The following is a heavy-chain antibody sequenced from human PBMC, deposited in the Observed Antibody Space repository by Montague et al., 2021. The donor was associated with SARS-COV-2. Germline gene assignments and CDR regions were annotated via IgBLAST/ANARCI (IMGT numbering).Heavy chain of an antibody. CDR2: IYYSGSS. CDR3: ARGAGYSYGVDY. Sequence: SETLSLTCTVSGASVSSGSHYWIWIRQPPGKGLEFIGYIYYSGSSKYNPPLKSRVTISVDTSTNQVSLKVSSVTAADSAVYFCARGAGYSYGVDYWGQGTLVTVSS. J-gene: IGHJ4*02. D-gene: IGHD5-18*01. CDR1: GASVSSGSHY. V-gene: IGHV4-61*01.